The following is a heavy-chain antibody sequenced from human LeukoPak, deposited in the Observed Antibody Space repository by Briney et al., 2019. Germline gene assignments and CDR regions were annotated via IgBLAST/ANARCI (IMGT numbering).Heavy chain of an antibody. Sequence: SETLSLTCTVSGGSISGSSYYWGWIRQPPGKGLEWIGSMYYSGSTYYNPSLKSRVTISVDTSKNQFSLKLSSVTAADTAVYYCARGLRITMVRGSWFDPWGQGTLVTVSS. CDR1: GGSISGSSYY. CDR3: ARGLRITMVRGSWFDP. J-gene: IGHJ5*02. V-gene: IGHV4-39*01. D-gene: IGHD3-10*01. CDR2: MYYSGST.